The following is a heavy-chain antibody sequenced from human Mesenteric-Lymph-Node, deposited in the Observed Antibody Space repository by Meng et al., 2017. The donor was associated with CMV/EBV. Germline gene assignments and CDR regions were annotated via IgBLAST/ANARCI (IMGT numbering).Heavy chain of an antibody. CDR3: ASLHYSSGWSDY. CDR2: IYHSGST. J-gene: IGHJ4*02. CDR1: GYSISSGYY. Sequence: SETLSLTCTVSGYSISSGYYWGWIRQPPGKGLEWIGSIYHSGSTYYNPSLKSRVTISVDTSKNQFSLKLSSVTAADTAVYYCASLHYSSGWSDYWGQGTLVTVSS. D-gene: IGHD6-19*01. V-gene: IGHV4-38-2*02.